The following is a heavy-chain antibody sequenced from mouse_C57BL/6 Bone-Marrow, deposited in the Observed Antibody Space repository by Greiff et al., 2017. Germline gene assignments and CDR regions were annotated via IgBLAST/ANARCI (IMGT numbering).Heavy chain of an antibody. D-gene: IGHD1-1*01. CDR1: GYSITSDYA. J-gene: IGHJ2*01. V-gene: IGHV3-2*02. Sequence: VQLKQSGPGLVKPSQSLSLTCTVTGYSITSDYAWNWIRQFPGNKLEWMGYISYSGSTSYSPSLKSRIAITRDTSKNQFFLQLNSVTTEDTATYYGSSASYYYDDSLDYWGQGTTLTVSS. CDR2: ISYSGST. CDR3: SSASYYYDDSLDY.